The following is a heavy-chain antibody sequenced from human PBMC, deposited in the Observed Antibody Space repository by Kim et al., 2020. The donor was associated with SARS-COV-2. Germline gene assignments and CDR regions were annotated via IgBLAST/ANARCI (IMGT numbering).Heavy chain of an antibody. J-gene: IGHJ6*01. D-gene: IGHD3-10*01. V-gene: IGHV3-30*04. CDR1: GFTFSSYA. CDR3: ARGTPYGSGSYYYLDV. Sequence: GGSLRLSCAASGFTFSSYAMHWVRQAPGKGLEWVAVISYDGSNKYYADSVKGRFTISRDNSKNTLYLQMISLRAEDTAVYYCARGTPYGSGSYYYLDVWG. CDR2: ISYDGSNK.